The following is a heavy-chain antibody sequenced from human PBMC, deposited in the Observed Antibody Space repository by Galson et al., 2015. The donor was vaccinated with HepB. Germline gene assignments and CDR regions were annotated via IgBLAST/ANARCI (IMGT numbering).Heavy chain of an antibody. CDR2: IKSDGSST. CDR3: ARTVYHSSGYSDWYFDL. D-gene: IGHD3-22*01. V-gene: IGHV3-74*01. CDR1: GFAFSSHW. Sequence: SLRLSCAASGFAFSSHWMHWVRHVPGKGLVWVSRIKSDGSSTDYADFAKGRFTISRDNAKNTLFLQMNSLGVEDTAVYYCARTVYHSSGYSDWYFDLWGRGTLVTVSS. J-gene: IGHJ2*01.